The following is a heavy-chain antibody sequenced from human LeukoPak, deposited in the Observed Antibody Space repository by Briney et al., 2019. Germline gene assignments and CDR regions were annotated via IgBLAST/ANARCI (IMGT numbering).Heavy chain of an antibody. D-gene: IGHD6-13*01. J-gene: IGHJ4*02. Sequence: ASVKVSCKASGYTFTSYDINWVRQATGQGLEWMGWMNPNSGNAGYAQKFQGRVTMTRNTSISTAYMELSSLRSEDTAVYYCASGSSSSWSDFDSWGQGTLVAVSS. CDR3: ASGSSSSWSDFDS. CDR1: GYTFTSYD. V-gene: IGHV1-8*01. CDR2: MNPNSGNA.